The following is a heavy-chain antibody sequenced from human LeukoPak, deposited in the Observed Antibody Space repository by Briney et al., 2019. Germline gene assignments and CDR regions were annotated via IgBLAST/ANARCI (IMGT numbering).Heavy chain of an antibody. CDR2: IYNSGST. Sequence: SETLSLTCSVSGGSISRYYWSWIRQPPGKGLEWIGYIYNSGSTNYNPSLKSRVTISVDTSKNQFSLKLSSVTAADTAVYYCARGYCSSTSCLYYFDYWGQGTLVTVSS. CDR3: ARGYCSSTSCLYYFDY. V-gene: IGHV4-59*12. J-gene: IGHJ4*02. CDR1: GGSISRYY. D-gene: IGHD2-2*01.